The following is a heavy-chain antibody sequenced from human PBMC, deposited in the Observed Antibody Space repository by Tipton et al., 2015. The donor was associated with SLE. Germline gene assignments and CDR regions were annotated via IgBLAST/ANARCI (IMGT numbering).Heavy chain of an antibody. J-gene: IGHJ4*02. V-gene: IGHV4-4*07. Sequence: GLVKPSETVSLTCSVSGTSITTYYWSWIRQSAGQGLDWLGRVYSSGSTNINPSLKARLTMSVDTSKNQFSLTLKSVTAADTAVYYCARVPRTFYYDYSGHFDYWGPGILVTVSS. CDR2: VYSSGST. D-gene: IGHD3-22*01. CDR1: GTSITTYY. CDR3: ARVPRTFYYDYSGHFDY.